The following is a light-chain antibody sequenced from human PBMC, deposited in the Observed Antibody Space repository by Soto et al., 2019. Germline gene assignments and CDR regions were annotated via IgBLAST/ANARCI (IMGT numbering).Light chain of an antibody. CDR2: DNT. CDR1: SSNIGAGYD. V-gene: IGLV1-40*01. Sequence: QSVLTQPPSVSGAPGQRVTISCTGSSSNIGAGYDVHWYQQLPGTAPKLLIYDNTNRPSGVPDRFSGSKSGTSASRAITGLQAEDEADYYCQSYDRSLSGSRVFGTGTKVTVL. J-gene: IGLJ1*01. CDR3: QSYDRSLSGSRV.